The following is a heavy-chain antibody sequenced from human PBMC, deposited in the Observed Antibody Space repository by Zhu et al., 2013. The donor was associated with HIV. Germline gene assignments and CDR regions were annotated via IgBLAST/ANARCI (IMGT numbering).Heavy chain of an antibody. Sequence: QVQLVQSGAEVKKPGASVKVSCKASGYTFTRYDINWVRQATGQGLEWMGWMNPNSGNTGYAQKFQGRIIMTRDSSISAAYMELSSLKSEDTAVYYCARKPGSGRGLDVWGQGTTVTVSS. D-gene: IGHD1-26*01. V-gene: IGHV1-8*01. CDR3: ARKPGSGRGLDV. CDR2: MNPNSGNT. CDR1: GYTFTRYD. J-gene: IGHJ6*02.